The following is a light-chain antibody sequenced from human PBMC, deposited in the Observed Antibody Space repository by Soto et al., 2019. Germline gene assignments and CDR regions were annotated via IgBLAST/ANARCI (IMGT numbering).Light chain of an antibody. CDR3: AAWDVSFVV. CDR1: SSNIGTNT. Sequence: QSVLTQPPSASGTPGQGITISCSGGSSNIGTNTVTWYQQLPGTAPRLLIYSDNQRPSGVPDRFSGSKSGTSASLAISGLQSEDAADYYCAAWDVSFVVFGGGTKVTVL. CDR2: SDN. V-gene: IGLV1-44*01. J-gene: IGLJ2*01.